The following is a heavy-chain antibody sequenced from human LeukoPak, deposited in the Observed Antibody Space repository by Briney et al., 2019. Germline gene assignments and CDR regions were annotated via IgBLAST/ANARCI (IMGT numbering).Heavy chain of an antibody. CDR2: INHSGST. J-gene: IGHJ6*03. CDR1: GGSFSGYY. Sequence: PSETLSLTCAVYGGSFSGYYWSWIRQPPGKGLEWIGEINHSGSTNYNPSLKSRVTISVDTSKNQFSLKLSSVTAADTAVYYCARGLGSMDVWGKGTTVTVSS. CDR3: ARGLGSMDV. V-gene: IGHV4-34*01.